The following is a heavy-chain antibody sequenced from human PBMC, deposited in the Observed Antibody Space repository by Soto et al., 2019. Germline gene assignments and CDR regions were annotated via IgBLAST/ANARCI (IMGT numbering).Heavy chain of an antibody. CDR3: TREQSDDNYFDP. D-gene: IGHD6-19*01. V-gene: IGHV4-61*05. CDR1: GGSISSSSYY. Sequence: TSETLSLTCTVSGGSISSSSYYWGWIRQPPGKGLEWLGYIYYSGSTNYNPSLKSRVTISLDKSKSQFSLRLISVTAADTAVYYCTREQSDDNYFDPWGQGTLVTVSS. J-gene: IGHJ5*02. CDR2: IYYSGST.